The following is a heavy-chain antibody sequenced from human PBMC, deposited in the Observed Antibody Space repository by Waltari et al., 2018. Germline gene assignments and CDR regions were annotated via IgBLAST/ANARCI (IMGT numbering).Heavy chain of an antibody. J-gene: IGHJ6*03. CDR3: ATTTVTTPLYYYYYMDV. CDR2: IYTSGST. Sequence: QVQLQESGPGLVKPSETLSLTCTVSGGSISSYYWSWIRQPPGQGLEWIGYIYTSGSTNYNPSLKSRVTISVDTSKNQFSLKLSSVTAADTAVYYCATTTVTTPLYYYYYMDVWGKGTTVTVSS. CDR1: GGSISSYY. V-gene: IGHV4-4*09. D-gene: IGHD4-17*01.